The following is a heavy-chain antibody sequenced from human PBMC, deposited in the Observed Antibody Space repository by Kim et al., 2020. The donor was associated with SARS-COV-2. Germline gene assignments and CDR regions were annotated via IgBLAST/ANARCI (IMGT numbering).Heavy chain of an antibody. CDR1: GFTFDDYA. CDR2: ISWNSGSI. V-gene: IGHV3-9*01. CDR3: AKGSNYDILTGYSDY. Sequence: GGSLRLSCAASGFTFDDYAMHWVRQAPGKGLEWVSGISWNSGSIGYADSVKGRFTISRDNAKNSLYLQMNSLRAEDTALYYCAKGSNYDILTGYSDYWGQGTLVTVSS. D-gene: IGHD3-9*01. J-gene: IGHJ4*02.